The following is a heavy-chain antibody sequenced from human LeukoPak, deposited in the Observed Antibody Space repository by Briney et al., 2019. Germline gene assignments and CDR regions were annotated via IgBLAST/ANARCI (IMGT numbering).Heavy chain of an antibody. CDR3: ARDLGRWPASYEAFDI. D-gene: IGHD5-12*01. CDR1: GGTFSSYA. V-gene: IGHV1-69*05. CDR2: IIPIFGTA. J-gene: IGHJ3*02. Sequence: GSSVKVSCKASGGTFSSYAISWVRQAPGQGLEWMGGIIPIFGTANYAQKFQGRVTITTDESTSTAYMELSSLRSEDTAVYYCARDLGRWPASYEAFDIWGQGTMVTVSS.